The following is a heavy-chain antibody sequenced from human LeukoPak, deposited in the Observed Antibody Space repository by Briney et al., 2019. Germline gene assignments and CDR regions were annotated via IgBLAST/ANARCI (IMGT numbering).Heavy chain of an antibody. J-gene: IGHJ4*02. CDR3: TTGYYYDSSGYYY. Sequence: PGGSLRLSCAASGFTFSSYGMHWVRQAPGKGLEWVGRIKSKTDGGTTDYAAPVKGRFTISRDDSKNTLYLQMNSLKTEDTAVYYCTTGYYYDSSGYYYWGQGTLVTVSS. D-gene: IGHD3-22*01. CDR1: GFTFSSYG. V-gene: IGHV3-15*01. CDR2: IKSKTDGGTT.